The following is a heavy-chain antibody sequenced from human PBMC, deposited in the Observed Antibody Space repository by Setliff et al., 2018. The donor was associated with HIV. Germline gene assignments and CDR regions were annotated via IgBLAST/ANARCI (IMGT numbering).Heavy chain of an antibody. J-gene: IGHJ4*02. V-gene: IGHV4-38-2*02. Sequence: PSETLSLTCAVSGYSISSGYYWGWIRQPPGRGLEWVGRIYTGGRTNYNPSLKGRVTMSVDTSKNQFSLNLSSVTAADTAVYYCARDRMPMASWVPDKWGQGTLVTVSS. CDR3: ARDRMPMASWVPDK. CDR1: GYSISSGYY. CDR2: IYTGGRT. D-gene: IGHD2-2*01.